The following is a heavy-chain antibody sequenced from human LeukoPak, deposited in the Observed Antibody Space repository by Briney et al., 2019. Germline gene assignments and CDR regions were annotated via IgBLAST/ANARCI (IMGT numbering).Heavy chain of an antibody. CDR1: GYTFTSYY. V-gene: IGHV1-46*01. J-gene: IGHJ2*01. D-gene: IGHD2-21*02. Sequence: ASVKVSCKASGYTFTSYYMHWVRQAPGQGLEWMGIINPSGGSTSYAQKFQGRVTMTRDTSTSTVYMELSSLRSEDTAVYYVARDRGGKREEYCGGDCYIGYSDLWGRATLVIVSS. CDR3: ARDRGGKREEYCGGDCYIGYSDL. CDR2: INPSGGST.